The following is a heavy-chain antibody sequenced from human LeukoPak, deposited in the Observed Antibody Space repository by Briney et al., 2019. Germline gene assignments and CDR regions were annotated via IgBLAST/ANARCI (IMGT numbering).Heavy chain of an antibody. CDR2: ISWNSGSI. D-gene: IGHD6-19*01. CDR3: AKDSSVAGTSPDDY. Sequence: PGGSLRLSCAASGFTFDDYAMHWVRQAPGKGLEWVSGISWNSGSIVYADSVKGRFTISRDNAKNSLYLQMNSLRAEDTALYYCAKDSSVAGTSPDDYWGQGTLVTVSS. V-gene: IGHV3-9*01. J-gene: IGHJ4*02. CDR1: GFTFDDYA.